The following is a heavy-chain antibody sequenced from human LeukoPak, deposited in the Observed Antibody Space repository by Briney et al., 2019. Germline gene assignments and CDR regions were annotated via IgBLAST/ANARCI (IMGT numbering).Heavy chain of an antibody. V-gene: IGHV5-51*01. CDR2: IYPGDSDT. J-gene: IGHJ3*02. CDR3: VRCITGHDAFDI. Sequence: GESLKISCKGSGYSFTSYWIGWVRQMPGKGLEWMGIIYPGDSDTRYSPSLQGQVTISADKSTRTAYLQWSSLKASDSAMYYCVRCITGHDAFDIWGQGTMVTVSS. D-gene: IGHD1-14*01. CDR1: GYSFTSYW.